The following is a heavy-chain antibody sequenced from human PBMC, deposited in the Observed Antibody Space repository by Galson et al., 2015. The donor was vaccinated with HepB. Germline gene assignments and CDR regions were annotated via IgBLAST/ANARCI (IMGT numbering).Heavy chain of an antibody. J-gene: IGHJ5*02. D-gene: IGHD3-10*02. CDR3: ARERGGITMYEFDP. Sequence: SLRLSCAASGFTFSSYWMSWVRQAPGKGLEWVANIKQDGSEKYYVDSVKGRFTISRDNAKNSLYLQMNSLRAEDTAVYYCARERGGITMYEFDPWGQGTLVTVSS. CDR2: IKQDGSEK. CDR1: GFTFSSYW. V-gene: IGHV3-7*03.